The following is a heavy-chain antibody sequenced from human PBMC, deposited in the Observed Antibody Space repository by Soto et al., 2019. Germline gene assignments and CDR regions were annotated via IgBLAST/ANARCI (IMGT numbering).Heavy chain of an antibody. V-gene: IGHV4-4*02. J-gene: IGHJ5*02. CDR1: RGSIISPNW. Sequence: QVYLQESGPGLVKPSGTLSLTCTVSRGSIISPNWWSWVRQPPGKGLEWIGDIFHTGSTNLNTSLKSRVTFSVDKSENQFSLNLTSVTAADTAVYYCARDDGNYYFFDTWGQGTLVTVSS. CDR3: ARDDGNYYFFDT. CDR2: IFHTGST. D-gene: IGHD4-17*01.